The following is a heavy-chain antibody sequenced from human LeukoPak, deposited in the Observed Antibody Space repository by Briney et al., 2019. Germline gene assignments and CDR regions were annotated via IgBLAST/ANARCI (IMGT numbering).Heavy chain of an antibody. D-gene: IGHD5-18*01. J-gene: IGHJ3*02. Sequence: SETLSLTCAVYGGSFSGYYWSWIRQPPGKGLEWIGYIYYSGSTNYNPSLKSRVTISVDTSKNQFSLKLSSVTAADTAVYYCAATLGTTMDVFGAFDIWGQGTMVTVSS. CDR1: GGSFSGYY. CDR3: AATLGTTMDVFGAFDI. CDR2: IYYSGST. V-gene: IGHV4-59*01.